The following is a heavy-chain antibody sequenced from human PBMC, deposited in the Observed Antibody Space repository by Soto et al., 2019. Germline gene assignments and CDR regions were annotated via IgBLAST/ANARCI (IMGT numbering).Heavy chain of an antibody. Sequence: EVQLVESGGGLVLPGRSLRLSCAASGFTLDDYAMHWVRHATGKGLDWVAGIIWNSGTILYGDSVKGRFTISRDNAKKSLYLQMNSLRPEDTAFYYCAKDGDYGEPASDLWGQLTLVTVCS. CDR1: GFTLDDYA. D-gene: IGHD4-17*01. J-gene: IGHJ5*02. V-gene: IGHV3-9*01. CDR2: IIWNSGTI. CDR3: AKDGDYGEPASDL.